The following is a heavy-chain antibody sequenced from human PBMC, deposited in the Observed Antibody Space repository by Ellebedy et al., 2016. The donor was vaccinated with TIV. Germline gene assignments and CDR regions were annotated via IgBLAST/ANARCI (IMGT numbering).Heavy chain of an antibody. V-gene: IGHV4-39*01. CDR2: IYYSGST. CDR3: ARHVGTVTSGLA. D-gene: IGHD4-17*01. Sequence: GSLRLXXTVSGGSISSSSYYWGWIRQPPGKGLEWIGSIYYSGSTYYNPSLKSRVTISVDTSKNQFSLKLSSVAAADTAVYYCARHVGTVTSGLAWGQGTLVTVSS. J-gene: IGHJ5*02. CDR1: GGSISSSSYY.